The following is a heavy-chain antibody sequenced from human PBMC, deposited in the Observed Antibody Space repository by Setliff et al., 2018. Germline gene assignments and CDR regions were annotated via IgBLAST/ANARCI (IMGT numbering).Heavy chain of an antibody. J-gene: IGHJ5*02. Sequence: SETLSLTCTVSGGPIRSGTHFWGWFRQPPGKGLEWIGSVFFIGGTSSNPSLESRVSVSVDSSENQISLKLSSVTAADTAVYYCARASYGWGSHYKIKWFDPWGQGTLVTVSS. CDR1: GGPIRSGTHF. D-gene: IGHD3-10*01. CDR3: ARASYGWGSHYKIKWFDP. V-gene: IGHV4-39*07. CDR2: VFFIGGT.